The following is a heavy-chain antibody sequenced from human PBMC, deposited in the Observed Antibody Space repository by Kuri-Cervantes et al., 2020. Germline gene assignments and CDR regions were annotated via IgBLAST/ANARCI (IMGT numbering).Heavy chain of an antibody. J-gene: IGHJ6*03. V-gene: IGHV3-23*01. CDR2: ISGSGGST. CDR3: ANYGDQRNYYYYYYMDV. D-gene: IGHD4-17*01. Sequence: GESLKISCAASGFTFSSYAMSWVRQAPGKGLEWVSAISGSGGSTYYADSVKGQFTISRDNSKNTLYLQMNSLRAEDTAVYYCANYGDQRNYYYYYYMDVWGKGTTVTVSS. CDR1: GFTFSSYA.